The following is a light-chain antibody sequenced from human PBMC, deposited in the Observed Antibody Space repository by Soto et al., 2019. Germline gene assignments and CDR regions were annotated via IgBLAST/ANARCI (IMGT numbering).Light chain of an antibody. J-gene: IGLJ3*02. CDR3: QTWVTGPPWG. V-gene: IGLV4-69*01. CDR2: LNSDGSH. CDR1: SGHSTYA. Sequence: QPVLTQSPSASASLGASVKLTCTLSSGHSTYAIAWHQQRPEKGPRYLMKLNSDGSHNKGDGIPDRFSGSSAGAERYLTISRLQSEDEADYYCQTWVTGPPWGLGGGTKRTVL.